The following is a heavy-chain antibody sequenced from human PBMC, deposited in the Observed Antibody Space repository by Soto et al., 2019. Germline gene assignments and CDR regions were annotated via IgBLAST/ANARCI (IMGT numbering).Heavy chain of an antibody. CDR2: IIPIFNAA. J-gene: IGHJ5*02. D-gene: IGHD6-19*01. CDR1: GGTFSTYA. CDR3: ARQMVSSGWHYGNWFDP. Sequence: QEQLVQSGAEVKKPGSSVKVSCKVSGGTFSTYAISWVRQAPGQGLEWMGGIIPIFNAAKYAQKFQGRVTITADKSTSTAHMELSSLRSEDTAVYYCARQMVSSGWHYGNWFDPWGQGTPVTVS. V-gene: IGHV1-69*06.